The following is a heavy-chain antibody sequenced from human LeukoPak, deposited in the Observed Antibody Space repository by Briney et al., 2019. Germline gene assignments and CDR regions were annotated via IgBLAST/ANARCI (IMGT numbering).Heavy chain of an antibody. V-gene: IGHV3-7*01. Sequence: PGGSLRLSCAASGFTFISSWMNWARQAPGKGLEWVAKINQDGSEKYYVDSVKGRFTISRDNAKNLLYLQMNSLRVEDTAVYYCARHGLWGPGTLVTVSS. CDR2: INQDGSEK. J-gene: IGHJ2*01. CDR3: ARHGL. CDR1: GFTFISSW.